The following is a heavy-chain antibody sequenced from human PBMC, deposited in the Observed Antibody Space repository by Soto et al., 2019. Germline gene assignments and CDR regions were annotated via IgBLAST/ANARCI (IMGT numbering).Heavy chain of an antibody. CDR3: ARDAYGDSTIDY. CDR2: ISAYNGNT. CDR1: GYTFTSYG. Sequence: ASVKVSCNASGYTFTSYGISLVRQAPGQGLEWMGWISAYNGNTNYAQKLQGRVTMTTDTSTSTAYMELRSLRSDDTAVYYCARDAYGDSTIDYWGQGTLVTVSS. D-gene: IGHD4-17*01. J-gene: IGHJ4*02. V-gene: IGHV1-18*01.